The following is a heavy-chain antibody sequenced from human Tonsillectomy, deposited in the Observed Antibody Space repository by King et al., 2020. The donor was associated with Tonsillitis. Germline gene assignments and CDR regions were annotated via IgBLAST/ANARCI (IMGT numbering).Heavy chain of an antibody. V-gene: IGHV3-33*01. Sequence: QVQLVESGGGVVQPGRSLRLSCAASGFTFSSYGIHWVRQAPGKGLEWVAVIWYDGSNKYYAESVKGRFTISRDNSKNTLYLQMNSLRSEDTAVYYCHAYDSSGPVDYWGQGTLVTVSS. CDR3: HAYDSSGPVDY. CDR1: GFTFSSYG. D-gene: IGHD3-22*01. J-gene: IGHJ4*02. CDR2: IWYDGSNK.